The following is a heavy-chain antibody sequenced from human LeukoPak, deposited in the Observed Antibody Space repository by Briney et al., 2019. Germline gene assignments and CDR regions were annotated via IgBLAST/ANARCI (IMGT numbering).Heavy chain of an antibody. CDR1: GGSFSGYY. Sequence: SETLSLTCAVYGGSFSGYYWSWIRQPPGKGLEWIGEINHSGSTNYNPSLKSRVTISVDTSKNQFSLKLSSVTAADTAVYYCARDHGSSWILGYWGQGTLVTVSS. D-gene: IGHD6-13*01. J-gene: IGHJ4*02. V-gene: IGHV4-34*01. CDR3: ARDHGSSWILGY. CDR2: INHSGST.